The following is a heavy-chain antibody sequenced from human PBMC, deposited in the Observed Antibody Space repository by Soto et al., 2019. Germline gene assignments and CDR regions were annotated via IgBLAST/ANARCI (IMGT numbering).Heavy chain of an antibody. Sequence: GGSLRLSCAASGFTFTNYAMTWVRQTPGKGLEWVSGISASGGLKYYADSVQGRFTVSRDNSKNILYLQTDNLGDGDTALYYCAREVGAPSGWLDPWGQGTQVTVSS. J-gene: IGHJ5*02. CDR3: AREVGAPSGWLDP. CDR1: GFTFTNYA. D-gene: IGHD1-26*01. V-gene: IGHV3-23*01. CDR2: ISASGGLK.